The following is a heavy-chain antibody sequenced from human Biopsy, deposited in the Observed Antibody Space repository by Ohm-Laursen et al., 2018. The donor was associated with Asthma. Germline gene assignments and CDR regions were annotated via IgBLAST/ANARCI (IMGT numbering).Heavy chain of an antibody. CDR3: ARGKTWGRSYYFDY. CDR1: GFTFRSYA. Sequence: SLRLSCSASGFTFRSYAVHWVRQAPGKGLEWVAGIFFDGSNKYYADSVKGRFTISRDNSKDTLYLQVNSLRGDDTAVYYCARGKTWGRSYYFDYWGQGTLVTVSS. CDR2: IFFDGSNK. J-gene: IGHJ4*02. V-gene: IGHV3-30-3*01. D-gene: IGHD6-6*01.